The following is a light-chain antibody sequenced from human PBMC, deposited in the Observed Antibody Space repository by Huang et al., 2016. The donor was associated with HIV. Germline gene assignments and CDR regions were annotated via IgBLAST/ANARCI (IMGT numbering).Light chain of an antibody. Sequence: DILMTQSPDSLAVSLGERATINCRSSQSLFFSSNKRNYLAWYQKKPGQPPKLVIAWASARESGVPDRFSGSGSGTHFTLTISSLQAEDVAVYYCQQYYHNPLTFGGGTKVEI. CDR1: QSLFFSSNKRNY. J-gene: IGKJ4*01. V-gene: IGKV4-1*01. CDR2: WAS. CDR3: QQYYHNPLT.